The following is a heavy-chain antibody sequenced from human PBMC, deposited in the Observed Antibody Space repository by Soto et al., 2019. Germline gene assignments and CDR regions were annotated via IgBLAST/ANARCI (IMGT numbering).Heavy chain of an antibody. J-gene: IGHJ4*02. Sequence: EVQLLETGGGSVHVGGSLRLSCAVSRFNLRNYEMNWVRQVPGKGLEWISKISGSNNNIYYADSVQGRFTISRDNANNVLFLQMNSLRAEDTATYHCATEELCGADCYFFKHWGQGTLVTVSS. CDR2: ISGSNNNI. CDR1: RFNLRNYE. D-gene: IGHD2-21*02. CDR3: ATEELCGADCYFFKH. V-gene: IGHV3-48*03.